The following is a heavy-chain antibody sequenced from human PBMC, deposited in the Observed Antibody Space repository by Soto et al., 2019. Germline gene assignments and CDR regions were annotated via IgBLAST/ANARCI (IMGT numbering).Heavy chain of an antibody. Sequence: QVQLVQSGAEVKKPGASVKVSCKASGYTFTGYYMHWVRQAPGQGLEWMGWINPNSGGTNYAQKFQGWVTMTRDTSISTAYMELSRLRSDDTAVYYCARGFYYDSSGYYSGLVDYWGQGTLVTVSS. CDR2: INPNSGGT. CDR1: GYTFTGYY. J-gene: IGHJ4*02. D-gene: IGHD3-22*01. CDR3: ARGFYYDSSGYYSGLVDY. V-gene: IGHV1-2*04.